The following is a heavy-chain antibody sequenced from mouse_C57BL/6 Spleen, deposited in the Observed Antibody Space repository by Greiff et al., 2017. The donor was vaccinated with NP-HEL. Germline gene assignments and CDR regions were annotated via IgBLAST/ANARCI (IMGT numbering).Heavy chain of an antibody. CDR1: GYTFTSYW. V-gene: IGHV1-52*01. CDR2: IDPSDSET. J-gene: IGHJ2*01. CDR3: ARGVEGAYYSNLLSLSR. D-gene: IGHD2-5*01. Sequence: QVQLQQPGAELVRPGSSVKLSCKASGYTFTSYWMHWVKQRPIQGLEWIGNIDPSDSETHYNQKFKDKATLTVDKSSSTAYMQLSSLTSEDSAVYYCARGVEGAYYSNLLSLSRWGQGTTLTVSS.